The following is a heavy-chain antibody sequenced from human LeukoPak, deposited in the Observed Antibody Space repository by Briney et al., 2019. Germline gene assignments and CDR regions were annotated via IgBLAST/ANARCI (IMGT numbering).Heavy chain of an antibody. CDR3: TAIPVDTAMAY. J-gene: IGHJ4*02. Sequence: PGGSLRLSCAASGFTFSNAWMSWVRQAPGKGLEWVGRIKSKTDGGTTDYAAPVKGRFTISRDDSKNTLYLQMNSLKTEDTAVYYCTAIPVDTAMAYWGQGTLVTVSS. D-gene: IGHD5-18*01. V-gene: IGHV3-15*01. CDR2: IKSKTDGGTT. CDR1: GFTFSNAW.